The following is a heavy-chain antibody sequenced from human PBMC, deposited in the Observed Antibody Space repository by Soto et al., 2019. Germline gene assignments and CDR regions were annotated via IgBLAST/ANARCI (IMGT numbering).Heavy chain of an antibody. CDR2: IHYSGRT. CDR1: NGSISGFY. Sequence: SETLSLTCSVSNGSISGFYWNWIRKTPGQILEWIGYIHYSGRTDYNPSLTSRATMSVDTSKNQFSLNLKSITAADTAVCLGVRGGGGCESYFGSLGRVTLGAVAS. J-gene: IGHJ4*02. D-gene: IGHD5-12*01. V-gene: IGHV4-59*12. CDR3: VRGGGGCESYFGS.